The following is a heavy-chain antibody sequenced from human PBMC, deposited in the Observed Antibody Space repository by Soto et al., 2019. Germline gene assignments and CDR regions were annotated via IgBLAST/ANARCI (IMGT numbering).Heavy chain of an antibody. Sequence: SETLSLTCAVYGGSFSGYYWSWIRQPPGKGLEWIGEINHSGSTNYNPSLKSRVTISVDTSKNQFSLKLSSVTAADTAVYYCARVMSGGLSTNFDYWGQGTLVTVSS. CDR2: INHSGST. CDR3: ARVMSGGLSTNFDY. V-gene: IGHV4-34*01. D-gene: IGHD2-15*01. J-gene: IGHJ4*02. CDR1: GGSFSGYY.